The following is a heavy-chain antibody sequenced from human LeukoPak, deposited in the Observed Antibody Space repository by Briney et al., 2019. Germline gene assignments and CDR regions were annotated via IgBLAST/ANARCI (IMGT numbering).Heavy chain of an antibody. Sequence: SETLSLTCAVYGGSFSGYYWSWIRQPPGKGLEWIGEINHSGSTNYNPSLKSRVTISVDTSKNQFSLKLSSVTAADTAVYYCARVGGWYYFDYWGQGTLVAVSS. J-gene: IGHJ4*02. D-gene: IGHD6-19*01. V-gene: IGHV4-34*01. CDR1: GGSFSGYY. CDR2: INHSGST. CDR3: ARVGGWYYFDY.